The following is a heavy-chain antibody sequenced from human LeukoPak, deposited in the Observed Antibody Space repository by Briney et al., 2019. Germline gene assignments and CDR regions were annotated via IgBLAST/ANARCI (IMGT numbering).Heavy chain of an antibody. CDR2: IIPIFGTA. Sequence: GASVKVSCKASGGTFSSYAISWVRQAPGQGLEWMGGIIPIFGTANYAQKFQGRVTITADESTSTAYMELRSLRSDDTAVYYCARNAENYDFWSGRNWFDPWGQGTLVTVSS. J-gene: IGHJ5*02. CDR3: ARNAENYDFWSGRNWFDP. D-gene: IGHD3-3*01. CDR1: GGTFSSYA. V-gene: IGHV1-69*13.